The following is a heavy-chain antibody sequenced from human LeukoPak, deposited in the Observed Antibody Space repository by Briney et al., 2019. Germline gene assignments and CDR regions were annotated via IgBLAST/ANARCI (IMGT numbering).Heavy chain of an antibody. J-gene: IGHJ4*02. Sequence: PSETLSLTCTVSGYSISIGYYWGWIRQPPGKGLEWIGEINHSGSTNYNPSLKSRVTISVDTSKNQFSLKLSSVTAADTAVYYCARNGGIQLWSANTREYCFDYWGQGTLVTVSS. CDR1: GYSISIGYY. CDR3: ARNGGIQLWSANTREYCFDY. V-gene: IGHV4-38-2*02. CDR2: INHSGST. D-gene: IGHD5-18*01.